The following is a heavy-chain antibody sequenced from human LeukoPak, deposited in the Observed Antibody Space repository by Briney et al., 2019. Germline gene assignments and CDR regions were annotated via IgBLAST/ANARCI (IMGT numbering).Heavy chain of an antibody. D-gene: IGHD3-22*01. V-gene: IGHV3-23*01. J-gene: IGHJ4*02. Sequence: PGGSLRLSCAASGFTFSTYAMSWVRQAAGKGLEWVSLISGSGGGTYYADSVKGRFTISRDNSKNTLYLQMNSLRAEDTAVYYCAKYYDSSGYPERVYWGQGTLVTVSS. CDR1: GFTFSTYA. CDR2: ISGSGGGT. CDR3: AKYYDSSGYPERVY.